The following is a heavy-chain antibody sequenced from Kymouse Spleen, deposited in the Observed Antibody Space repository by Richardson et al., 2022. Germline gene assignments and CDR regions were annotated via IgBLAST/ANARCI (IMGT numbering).Heavy chain of an antibody. J-gene: IGHJ4*02. D-gene: IGHD6-13*01,IGHD6-25*01,IGHD6-6*01. CDR1: GGSISSSSYY. V-gene: IGHV4-39*01. CDR2: IYYSGST. CDR3: ARQGYSSSDFDY. Sequence: QLQLQESGPGLVKPSETLSLTCTVSGGSISSSSYYWGWIRQPPGKGLEWIGSIYYSGSTYYNPSLKSRVTISVDTSKNQFSLKLSSVTAADTAVYYCARQGYSSSDFDYWGQGTLVTVSS.